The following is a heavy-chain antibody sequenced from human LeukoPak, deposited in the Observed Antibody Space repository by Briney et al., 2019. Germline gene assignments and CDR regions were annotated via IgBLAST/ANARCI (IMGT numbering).Heavy chain of an antibody. Sequence: ASVKVSCKASGYRFPSYGINWVRQAPGQGLEWMGWISTDNGNTDYAQNLQGRVTMTTDTSTSTAYMELRSLRSDDTAVYYCARVYSYGYGPLDYWGQGTLVTVSS. J-gene: IGHJ4*02. CDR1: GYRFPSYG. D-gene: IGHD5-18*01. CDR2: ISTDNGNT. CDR3: ARVYSYGYGPLDY. V-gene: IGHV1-18*01.